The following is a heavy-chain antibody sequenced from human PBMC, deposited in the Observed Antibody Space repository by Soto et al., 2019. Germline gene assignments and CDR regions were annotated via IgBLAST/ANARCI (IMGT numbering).Heavy chain of an antibody. CDR3: AKAQYYDFWSGSTPNYYYYGMDV. CDR2: ISGSGGST. CDR1: GFTFSSYA. V-gene: IGHV3-23*01. D-gene: IGHD3-3*01. Sequence: GGSLRLSCAASGFTFSSYAMSWVRQAPGKGLEWVSAISGSGGSTYYADSVKGRFTISRDNSKNTLYLQMNSLRAEDTAVYYCAKAQYYDFWSGSTPNYYYYGMDVWGQGTTVTVSS. J-gene: IGHJ6*02.